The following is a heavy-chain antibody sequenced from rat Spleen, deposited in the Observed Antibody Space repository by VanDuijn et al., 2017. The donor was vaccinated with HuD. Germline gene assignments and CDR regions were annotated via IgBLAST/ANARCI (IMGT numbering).Heavy chain of an antibody. CDR2: IWSGGST. Sequence: QVQLKESGPGLMQPSQTLSLTCIVSGFSLTSYHVHWVRQSPGKGLEWMAVIWSGGSTAYNSLLKSRLSISRDTSKSQVFLKMNSLQTEDTAMYFCARGSVFFDYWGQGVMVTVSS. CDR3: ARGSVFFDY. CDR1: GFSLTSYH. V-gene: IGHV2-32*01. J-gene: IGHJ2*01.